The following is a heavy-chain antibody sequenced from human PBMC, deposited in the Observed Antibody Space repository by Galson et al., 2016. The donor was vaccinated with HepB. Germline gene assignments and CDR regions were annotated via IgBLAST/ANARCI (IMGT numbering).Heavy chain of an antibody. CDR2: TYYRSKWFN. Sequence: CAISGDSVSRNSATWNWIRQSPSRGLEWLGRTYYRSKWFNDYAVSVKSRISIISDISKNQFSLQLKSVTPEDAAVYYCARGIRIAAAGGYWVDPWGQGTLVSVSS. CDR3: ARGIRIAAAGGYWVDP. J-gene: IGHJ5*02. V-gene: IGHV6-1*01. CDR1: GDSVSRNSAT. D-gene: IGHD6-13*01.